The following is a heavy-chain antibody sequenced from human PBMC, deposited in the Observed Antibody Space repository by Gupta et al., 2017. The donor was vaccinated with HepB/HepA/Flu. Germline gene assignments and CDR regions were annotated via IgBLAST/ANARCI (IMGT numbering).Heavy chain of an antibody. Sequence: QVQLQESGPPLVKPSETLSLTCTVSGVSVTSYYWSWIRQAPGKGLEWIGYADYSGSTNYSPSLKSRVSISVDTSKNQFSLRLTSVTAADTAVYFCAREGDYKYYYYIDVWGKGTTVTVS. CDR3: AREGDYKYYYYIDV. J-gene: IGHJ6*03. V-gene: IGHV4-59*02. CDR1: GVSVTSYY. CDR2: ADYSGST. D-gene: IGHD1-20*01.